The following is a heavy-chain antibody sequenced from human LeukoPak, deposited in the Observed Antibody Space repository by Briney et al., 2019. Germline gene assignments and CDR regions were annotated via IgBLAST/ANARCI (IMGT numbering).Heavy chain of an antibody. V-gene: IGHV4-59*12. CDR3: ARDIVGATRWFDP. CDR1: GGSITTYY. Sequence: SETLSLTCTVSGGSITTYYWSWIRQPPGKGLEWIAFIYYSGSTNYNPSLKSRVSISLDTSKNQFSLRLSSVTAADTAVYYCARDIVGATRWFDPWGQGTLVTVSS. CDR2: IYYSGST. J-gene: IGHJ5*02. D-gene: IGHD1-26*01.